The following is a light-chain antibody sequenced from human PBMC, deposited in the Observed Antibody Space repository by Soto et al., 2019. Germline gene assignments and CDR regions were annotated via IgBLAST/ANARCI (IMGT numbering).Light chain of an antibody. Sequence: LTQPASVSGSPGQSITISCTGTTSDIGGYNDVSWYQQHPGKAPQVMIFEVTYRPYGISDRFSASKSGNVASLTISGLQAEDEADYYCCSYRSGSAPYYVFGTGTKVTV. CDR2: EVT. V-gene: IGLV2-14*01. J-gene: IGLJ1*01. CDR3: CSYRSGSAPYYV. CDR1: TSDIGGYND.